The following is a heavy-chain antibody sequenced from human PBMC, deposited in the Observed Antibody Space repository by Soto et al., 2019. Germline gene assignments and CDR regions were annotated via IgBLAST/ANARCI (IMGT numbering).Heavy chain of an antibody. Sequence: EVQLLESGGGLVQPGGSLRLSCAASGFTFSSYVMSWVRQAPGKGLEWVSALSGSGDNTYYADSVKGRLTISRDNSKNTLYLQMNSLRAEDTALYYCAKGRAVAGQGLGTFDYWGQGTLVSVSS. J-gene: IGHJ4*02. CDR3: AKGRAVAGQGLGTFDY. CDR2: LSGSGDNT. V-gene: IGHV3-23*01. CDR1: GFTFSSYV. D-gene: IGHD6-19*01.